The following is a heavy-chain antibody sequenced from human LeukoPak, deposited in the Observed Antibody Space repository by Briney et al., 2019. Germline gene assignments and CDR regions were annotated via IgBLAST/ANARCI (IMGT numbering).Heavy chain of an antibody. CDR1: GFTFSSYA. CDR3: AKIQHPIYCSSTSYYTWYFDY. CDR2: ISGSGGST. Sequence: GGSLRLSCAASGFTFSSYAMSWLRQAPGKGLEWVSAISGSGGSTYYADSVKGRFTISRDNSKNTLYLQMNSLRAEDTAVYYCAKIQHPIYCSSTSYYTWYFDYWGQGTLVTVSS. J-gene: IGHJ4*02. V-gene: IGHV3-23*01. D-gene: IGHD2-2*02.